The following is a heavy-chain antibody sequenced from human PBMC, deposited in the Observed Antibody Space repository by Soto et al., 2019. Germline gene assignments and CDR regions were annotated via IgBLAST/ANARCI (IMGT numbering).Heavy chain of an antibody. Sequence: PSETLSLTCTVSGGSISSGGYYWSWIRQHPGKGLEWIGYIYYSGSTYYNPSLKSRVTISVDTSKNQFSLKLSSVTAADTAVYYCARGGYCSSTSCPVRHHWFDPWGQGTLVTSPQ. CDR1: GGSISSGGYY. D-gene: IGHD2-2*01. V-gene: IGHV4-31*03. J-gene: IGHJ5*02. CDR3: ARGGYCSSTSCPVRHHWFDP. CDR2: IYYSGST.